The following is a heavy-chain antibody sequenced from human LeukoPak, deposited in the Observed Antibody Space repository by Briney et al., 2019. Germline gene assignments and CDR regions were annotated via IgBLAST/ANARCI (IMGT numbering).Heavy chain of an antibody. CDR2: IIPIFGTA. CDR3: ARVGSGSYPYFDY. Sequence: SVKASCKASGGTFSSYAISWVRQAPGQGLEWMGGIIPIFGTANYAQKFQGRVTITTDESTSTAYMELSSLRSEDTPVSYCARVGSGSYPYFDYWGQGTLVNVSS. J-gene: IGHJ4*02. D-gene: IGHD3-10*01. CDR1: GGTFSSYA. V-gene: IGHV1-69*05.